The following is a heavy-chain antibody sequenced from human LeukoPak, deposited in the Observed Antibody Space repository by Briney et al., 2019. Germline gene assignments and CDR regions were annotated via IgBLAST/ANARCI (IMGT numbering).Heavy chain of an antibody. Sequence: GASVKVSCKASGYIFTNYGISWVRQAPGQGLEWMGWISAYNGNTKYAQKFQGRVTMTTDTSTSTAYMELRSLRSDDTAVYYCARDPQGGEWLFKYYFDYWGQGTLVTVSS. D-gene: IGHD3-3*01. CDR1: GYIFTNYG. J-gene: IGHJ4*02. CDR3: ARDPQGGEWLFKYYFDY. CDR2: ISAYNGNT. V-gene: IGHV1-18*01.